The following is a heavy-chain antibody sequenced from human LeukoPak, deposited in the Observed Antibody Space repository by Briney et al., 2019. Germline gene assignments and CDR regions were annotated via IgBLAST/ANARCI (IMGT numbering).Heavy chain of an antibody. V-gene: IGHV3-48*04. Sequence: GGSLRLSCAASGFPFSTYSMNWVRQAPGKGLEWLSHISSSRSTTYYADSVKGRFTISRDNAKNSLYLQMNSLRAEDTAVYYCARRRILYDAFDIWGQGTMVAVTS. CDR1: GFPFSTYS. CDR3: ARRRILYDAFDI. CDR2: ISSSRSTT. J-gene: IGHJ3*02. D-gene: IGHD2-15*01.